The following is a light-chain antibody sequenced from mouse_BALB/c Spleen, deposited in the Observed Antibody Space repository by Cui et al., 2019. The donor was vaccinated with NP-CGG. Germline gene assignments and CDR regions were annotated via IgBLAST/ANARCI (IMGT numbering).Light chain of an antibody. V-gene: IGLV1*01. Sequence: QAVVTQESALTTSPGETVTLTCRQSIGAVTTSNYANWVQEKSDHLFTGLIGGTNNRAPGVPARFSGSLIGDKAALTITGAQTEDEAIYFCALWYSNHWVFGGGTKLTVL. J-gene: IGLJ1*01. CDR1: IGAVTTSNY. CDR3: ALWYSNHWV. CDR2: GTN.